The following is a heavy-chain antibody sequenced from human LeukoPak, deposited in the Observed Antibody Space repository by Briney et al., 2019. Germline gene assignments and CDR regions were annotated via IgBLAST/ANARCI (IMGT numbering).Heavy chain of an antibody. V-gene: IGHV3-7*03. D-gene: IGHD3-16*01. Sequence: GGSLRLSCAASGFTFSSYWMSWVRQAPGKGLEWVANIKQDGSEKYYVDSVKGRLTISRDSAKNSLYLQMNSLRAEDTAVYYCAREGGMSDAFDIWGQGTMVTVSS. CDR1: GFTFSSYW. CDR2: IKQDGSEK. CDR3: AREGGMSDAFDI. J-gene: IGHJ3*02.